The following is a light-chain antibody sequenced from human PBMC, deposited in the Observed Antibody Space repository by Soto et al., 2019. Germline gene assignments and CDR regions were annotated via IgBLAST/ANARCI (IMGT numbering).Light chain of an antibody. Sequence: DIQMTQSPSSVAASVGDRVTITCRASQNIGNWLAWYQQKPGKVPQLLIYAASSLQSGVPSRFSGSRSGPNFTFTISSLQPEDCATYYCQQANSFPFTLGGGTKVEI. V-gene: IGKV1-12*02. CDR2: AAS. CDR1: QNIGNW. CDR3: QQANSFPFT. J-gene: IGKJ4*01.